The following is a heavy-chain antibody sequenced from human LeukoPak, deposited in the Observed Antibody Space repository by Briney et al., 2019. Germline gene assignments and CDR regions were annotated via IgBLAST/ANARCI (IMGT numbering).Heavy chain of an antibody. J-gene: IGHJ4*02. CDR1: GGSITSYY. D-gene: IGHD6-13*01. CDR3: ASYSNGWYYFDY. Sequence: PSETLSLTCTVSGGSITSYYWSWIRQPPGKGLEWIGDMYYSGNYYYNPSLKSRFTISVETSKNQFSLKLSSMTAADTAVYYCASYSNGWYYFDYWGQGPLVTVSS. V-gene: IGHV4-59*01. CDR2: MYYSGNY.